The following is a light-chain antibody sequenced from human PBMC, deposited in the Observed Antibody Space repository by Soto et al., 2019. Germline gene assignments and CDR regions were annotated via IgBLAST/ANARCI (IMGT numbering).Light chain of an antibody. CDR1: QSVSNW. CDR2: DAS. CDR3: QQYDTYRCT. V-gene: IGKV1-5*01. Sequence: DIQMTQSPSTLSASVGDRVTITCRASQSVSNWSAWYQQQPGKAPQRLIYDASNLHGGVPSRFSGSGPGTDFTLAISRLEPDDSATYYCQQYDTYRCTFGQGTQLEIK. J-gene: IGKJ2*02.